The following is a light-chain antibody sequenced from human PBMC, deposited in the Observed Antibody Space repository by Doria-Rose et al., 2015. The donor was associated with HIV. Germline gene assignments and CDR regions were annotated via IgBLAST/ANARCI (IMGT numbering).Light chain of an antibody. CDR1: QSLLYTSKNY. Sequence: DIRVTQSPESLGMSLGGRATLNCKSNQSLLYTSKNYLAWYQQKPGQPPKLLIYWASTRQSGVPARFSGSGSGTDSTLTISSLEAEDVAVYCCQQYYDTPSFGPGTTVDIK. CDR2: WAS. CDR3: QQYYDTPS. V-gene: IGKV4-1*01. J-gene: IGKJ3*01.